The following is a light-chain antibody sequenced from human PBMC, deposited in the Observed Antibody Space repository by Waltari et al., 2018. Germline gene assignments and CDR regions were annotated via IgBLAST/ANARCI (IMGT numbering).Light chain of an antibody. J-gene: IGKJ4*01. Sequence: DIQMTQSPSSLSASVGDRVTITCQARQDISNYLNWYQQKPGKAPKLLIYDASNLETGVPAQFSGSGSGTDFTFTISSLQPEDIATYYCQQYDNLPLTFGRGTKVEIK. CDR2: DAS. CDR3: QQYDNLPLT. V-gene: IGKV1-33*01. CDR1: QDISNY.